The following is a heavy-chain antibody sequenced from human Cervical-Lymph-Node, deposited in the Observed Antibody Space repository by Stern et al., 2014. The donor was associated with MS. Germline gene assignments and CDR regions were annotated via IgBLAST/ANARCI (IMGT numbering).Heavy chain of an antibody. CDR3: ARDLSTG. CDR2: VSPSSDTI. CDR1: GFTFSSYS. V-gene: IGHV3-48*02. J-gene: IGHJ4*02. Sequence: EVQLVESGGGLVQPGGSLRLSCAASGFTFSSYSMKWVRQAPGEVLEWISYVSPSSDTISYADSVKGRFTISRDNAKSSLYLQMNSLRDEDTAVYYCARDLSTGWGQGTLVTVSS. D-gene: IGHD1-14*01.